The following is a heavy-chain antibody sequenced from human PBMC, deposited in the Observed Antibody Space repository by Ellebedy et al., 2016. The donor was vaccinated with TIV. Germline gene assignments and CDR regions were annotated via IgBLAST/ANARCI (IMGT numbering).Heavy chain of an antibody. CDR2: IYYSGST. V-gene: IGHV4-39*01. CDR3: ARRKRFLDSFDY. J-gene: IGHJ4*02. D-gene: IGHD3-3*01. CDR1: GGSISSSSYY. Sequence: MPSETLSLTCTVSGGSISSSSYYWGWIRQPPGKGLEWIGSIYYSGSTYYNPSLKSRVTISVDTSKNQFSLKLSSVTAADTAVYYCARRKRFLDSFDYWGQGTLVTVSS.